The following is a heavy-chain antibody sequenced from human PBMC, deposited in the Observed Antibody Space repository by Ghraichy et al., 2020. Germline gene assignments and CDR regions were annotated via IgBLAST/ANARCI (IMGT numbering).Heavy chain of an antibody. CDR1: GGTFSSYA. D-gene: IGHD3-16*01. CDR2: IIPIFGTA. J-gene: IGHJ5*02. V-gene: IGHV1-69*13. Sequence: SVKVSCKASGGTFSSYAISWVRQAPGQGLEWMGGIIPIFGTANYAQKFQGRVTITADESTSTAYMELSSLRSEDTAVYYCARDQESDGDTTLWGRFDPWGQGTLVTVSS. CDR3: ARDQESDGDTTLWGRFDP.